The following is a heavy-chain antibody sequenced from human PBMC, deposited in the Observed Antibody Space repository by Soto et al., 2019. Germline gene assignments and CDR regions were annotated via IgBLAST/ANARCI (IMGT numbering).Heavy chain of an antibody. Sequence: SETLSLTCTVSGASLHIGGYYWAWIRQNPGKGLEWIGYIYYTGVTYYNPSLGSRVNISVDTSKTQFSLELTSVTGADTAVYYCGRDGSSTANWLDPWGQGLLVTVSS. D-gene: IGHD2-2*01. CDR3: GRDGSSTANWLDP. CDR2: IYYTGVT. V-gene: IGHV4-31*03. J-gene: IGHJ5*02. CDR1: GASLHIGGYY.